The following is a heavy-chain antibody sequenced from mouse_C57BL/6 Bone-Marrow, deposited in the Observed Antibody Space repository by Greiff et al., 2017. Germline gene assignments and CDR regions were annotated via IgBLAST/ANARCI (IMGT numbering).Heavy chain of an antibody. CDR2: IYPGSGST. CDR1: GYTFTSYW. J-gene: IGHJ3*01. CDR3: AREGFYDGYYSWFAY. D-gene: IGHD2-3*01. Sequence: QVQLQQPGAELVKPGASVKMSCKASGYTFTSYWITWVKQRPGQGLEWIGDIYPGSGSTNYNEKFKSKATLTVDTSSSTAYMQRSSLTSEDSAVYYCAREGFYDGYYSWFAYWGQGTLVTVSA. V-gene: IGHV1-55*01.